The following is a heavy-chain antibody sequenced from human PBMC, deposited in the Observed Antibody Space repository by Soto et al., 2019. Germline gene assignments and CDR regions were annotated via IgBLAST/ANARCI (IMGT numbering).Heavy chain of an antibody. V-gene: IGHV1-69*13. CDR2: IIPIFGTA. CDR1: GGTLSSYA. Sequence: SVKVSCKASGGTLSSYAISWVRQAPGQGLEWMGGIIPIFGTANYAQKFQGRVTITADESTSTAYMELSSLRSEDTAVYYCARDYVPDCGGDCYYYGMDVWGQGTTVTVSS. CDR3: ARDYVPDCGGDCYYYGMDV. J-gene: IGHJ6*02. D-gene: IGHD2-21*01.